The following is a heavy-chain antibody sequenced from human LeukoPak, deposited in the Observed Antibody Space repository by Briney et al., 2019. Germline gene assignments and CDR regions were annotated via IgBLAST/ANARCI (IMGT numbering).Heavy chain of an antibody. Sequence: SSETLSLTCTVSAGSISSSSHHWGWIRQSPGKGLEWIGSVYYGRTTYYNPSLNSRVTIFVVTSKNQLSLQLNSVTAADTAVYYCVRHDGRSGGTMGALDSWGQGSLVTVSS. J-gene: IGHJ4*02. V-gene: IGHV4-39*01. CDR3: VRHDGRSGGTMGALDS. CDR1: AGSISSSSHH. D-gene: IGHD4-23*01. CDR2: VYYGRTT.